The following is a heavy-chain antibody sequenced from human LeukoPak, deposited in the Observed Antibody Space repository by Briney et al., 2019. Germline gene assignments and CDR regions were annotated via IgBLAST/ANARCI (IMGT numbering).Heavy chain of an antibody. CDR1: GYTFTGYY. V-gene: IGHV1-2*02. J-gene: IGHJ5*02. Sequence: ASVKVSCKASGYTFTGYYMHWVRQAPGQGLEWMGWINPNSGGTNYAQKFQGRVTMTRDTSITTAYMELSRLRSDDMAVYYCAKGYSPRDWLDPWGQGTLVTVSS. D-gene: IGHD6-13*01. CDR3: AKGYSPRDWLDP. CDR2: INPNSGGT.